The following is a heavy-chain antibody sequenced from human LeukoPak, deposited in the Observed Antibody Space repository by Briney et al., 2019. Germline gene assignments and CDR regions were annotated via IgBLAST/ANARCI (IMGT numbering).Heavy chain of an antibody. CDR2: ISGSGGGT. CDR1: GFTFSSYA. Sequence: GGSLRLSCAASGFTFSSYAMGWVRQAPGKGLEWVSTISGSGGGTYYADSVKGRFTISRDKSKNTLYLQMNSLRAEDTAAYYCAKDWAIAAPFYYFDYWGQGTLVTVSS. V-gene: IGHV3-23*01. CDR3: AKDWAIAAPFYYFDY. J-gene: IGHJ4*02. D-gene: IGHD6-13*01.